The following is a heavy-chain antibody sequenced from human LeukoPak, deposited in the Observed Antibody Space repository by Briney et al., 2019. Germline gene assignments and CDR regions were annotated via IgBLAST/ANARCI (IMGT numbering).Heavy chain of an antibody. CDR1: GYTFTSYG. J-gene: IGHJ5*02. CDR3: ARDLGYCSTSSCPEWFDP. V-gene: IGHV1-18*01. D-gene: IGHD2-2*03. Sequence: EASVKVCCTASGYTFTSYGISWVRQAPGQGLEWMGWISAYNGNTNYAQNLQGRVTMTTDTSTSTAYMELRSLRSDDTAVYYCARDLGYCSTSSCPEWFDPWGQGTLVTVSS. CDR2: ISAYNGNT.